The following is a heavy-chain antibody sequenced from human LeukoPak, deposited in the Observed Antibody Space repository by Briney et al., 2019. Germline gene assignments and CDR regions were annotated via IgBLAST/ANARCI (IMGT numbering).Heavy chain of an antibody. CDR3: AREGTAGRYYFDY. D-gene: IGHD3-10*01. CDR1: GYTFSSHG. CDR2: ISANNGNT. J-gene: IGHJ4*02. V-gene: IGHV1-18*01. Sequence: ASVKVSCKGSGYTFSSHGITWVRQAPGQGLEWMGWISANNGNTNYAQKLQGRVTVTTDTTTSIAYLELRSLRSDDTAVYYCAREGTAGRYYFDYWGQGTLVTVSS.